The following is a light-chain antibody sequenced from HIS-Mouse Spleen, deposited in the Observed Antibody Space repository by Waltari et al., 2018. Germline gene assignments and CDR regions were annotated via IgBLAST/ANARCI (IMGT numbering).Light chain of an antibody. Sequence: SPGQSITISCTGTSSDVGSYNLVSWYQQHPGKAPKLMIYEGSKRPSGVSNRFSGSKSGNTASLTIPGLQAEDEADYYCCSYAGSSTFEVFGGGTKLTVL. V-gene: IGLV2-23*03. CDR3: CSYAGSSTFEV. CDR2: EGS. CDR1: SSDVGSYNL. J-gene: IGLJ2*01.